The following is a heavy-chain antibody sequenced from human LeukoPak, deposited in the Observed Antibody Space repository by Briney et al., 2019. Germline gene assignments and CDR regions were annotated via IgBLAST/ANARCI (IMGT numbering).Heavy chain of an antibody. CDR1: GYTFTSYG. Sequence: ASVKVSCKASGYTFTSYGISWVRQAPGQGLEWMGWISAYNGNTNYAQKLQGRVTMTTDTSTSTAYMELRSLRSDDTAVYYCARDFDPYGSGSYHRDYWGQGTLVTVPS. V-gene: IGHV1-18*01. CDR2: ISAYNGNT. J-gene: IGHJ4*02. CDR3: ARDFDPYGSGSYHRDY. D-gene: IGHD3-10*01.